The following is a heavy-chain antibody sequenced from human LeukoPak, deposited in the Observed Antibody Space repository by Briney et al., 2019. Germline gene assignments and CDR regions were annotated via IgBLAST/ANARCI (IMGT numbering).Heavy chain of an antibody. CDR3: ARHDGTADAFDI. V-gene: IGHV4-39*01. J-gene: IGHJ3*02. CDR2: IYYSGST. Sequence: SSETLSLTCTVSGGSISSSSYYWGWIRQPPGKGLEWIGSIYYSGSTYYNPSLKSRVTISVDTSKNQFSLKLSSVTAADTAVYYCARHDGTADAFDIWGQGTMVTVSS. CDR1: GGSISSSSYY.